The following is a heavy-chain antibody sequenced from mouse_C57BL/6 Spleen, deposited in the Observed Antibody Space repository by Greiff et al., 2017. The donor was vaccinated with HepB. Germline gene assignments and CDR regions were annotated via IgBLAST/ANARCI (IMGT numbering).Heavy chain of an antibody. Sequence: EVKLVESEGGLVQPGSSMKLSCTASGFTFSDYYMAWVRQVPEKGLEWVANINYDGSSTYYLDSLKSRFIISRDNAKNILYLQMSSLKSEDTATYYCARADDGYLRVAYWGQGTLVTVSA. D-gene: IGHD2-3*01. J-gene: IGHJ3*01. CDR2: INYDGSST. V-gene: IGHV5-16*01. CDR1: GFTFSDYY. CDR3: ARADDGYLRVAY.